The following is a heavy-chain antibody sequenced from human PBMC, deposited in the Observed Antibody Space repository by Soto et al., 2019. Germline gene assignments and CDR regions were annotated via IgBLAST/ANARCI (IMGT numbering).Heavy chain of an antibody. CDR2: IYYDGSV. D-gene: IGHD6-19*01. V-gene: IGHV4-39*01. Sequence: SETLSLTCTVSGGAIRNRIYYWGWIRQPPGKGLEWIGTIYYDGSVAYSPSLKSRVTLSVDTSRNHFSVKINSVTAADTAVYFCARHRIAVAGPLDYWGQGTLVTVSS. CDR3: ARHRIAVAGPLDY. J-gene: IGHJ4*02. CDR1: GGAIRNRIYY.